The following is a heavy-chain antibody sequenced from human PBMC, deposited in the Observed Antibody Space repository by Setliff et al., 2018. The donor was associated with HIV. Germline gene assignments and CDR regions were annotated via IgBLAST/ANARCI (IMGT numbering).Heavy chain of an antibody. V-gene: IGHV1-69-2*01. CDR2: VDPEDGET. CDR3: ARAPMIRYTSGGLDY. J-gene: IGHJ4*02. CDR1: GFIFRDYY. D-gene: IGHD1-20*01. Sequence: GASVKASCKGPGFIFRDYYMHWVQLAPGKGLEWMGRVDPEDGETIYAEKFQGRVTTTSDTSVNTAYMELSRLRSDDTAVYYCARAPMIRYTSGGLDYWGQGTLVTVSS.